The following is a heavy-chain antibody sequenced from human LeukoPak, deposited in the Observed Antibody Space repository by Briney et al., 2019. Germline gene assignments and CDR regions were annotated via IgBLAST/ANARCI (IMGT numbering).Heavy chain of an antibody. CDR1: GFTFNIYA. Sequence: GGSLRLSCAASGFTFNIYAMSWVRQAPGKGVEWVSAISGSGGSTYYADSLKGRFTISRDNSKNTLYLQMNSPRAEDTAVYYFARYSSGWYEYFQHWGQGTLVTVSS. V-gene: IGHV3-23*01. CDR2: ISGSGGST. CDR3: ARYSSGWYEYFQH. D-gene: IGHD6-19*01. J-gene: IGHJ1*01.